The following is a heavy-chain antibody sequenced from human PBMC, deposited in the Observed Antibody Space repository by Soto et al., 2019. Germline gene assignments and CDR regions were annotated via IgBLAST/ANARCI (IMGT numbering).Heavy chain of an antibody. CDR2: MYYTGST. CDR3: VRTYSSGWYPSYYFDS. CDR1: GGSFASDNDY. V-gene: IGHV4-39*01. D-gene: IGHD6-19*01. J-gene: IGHJ4*02. Sequence: SETLSLTCSVSGGSFASDNDYWGWIRQPPGEGLEWLGSMYYTGSTYYNPSLKGRVAISVDTSKSRFSLRLTSVTTADTAVYYCVRTYSSGWYPSYYFDSWGQGTLVTVSS.